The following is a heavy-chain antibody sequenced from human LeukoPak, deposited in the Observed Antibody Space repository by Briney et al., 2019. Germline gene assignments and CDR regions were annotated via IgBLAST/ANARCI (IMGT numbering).Heavy chain of an antibody. D-gene: IGHD2-21*01. CDR3: ARDLRAYCGGDCYLFDY. CDR2: ISSSSSYI. V-gene: IGHV3-21*01. CDR1: GFTFSSYA. J-gene: IGHJ4*02. Sequence: KAGGSLRLSCAASGFTFSSYAMSWVRQAPGKGLEWVSAISSSSSYIYYADSVKGRFTISRDNAKNSLYLQMNSLRAEDTAVYYCARDLRAYCGGDCYLFDYWGQGTLVTVSS.